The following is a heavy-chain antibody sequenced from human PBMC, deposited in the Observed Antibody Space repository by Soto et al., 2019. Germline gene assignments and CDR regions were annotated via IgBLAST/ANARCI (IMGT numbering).Heavy chain of an antibody. CDR1: GYTFTSYG. CDR3: ARVRQDDFWSGYSRYYYYYMDV. D-gene: IGHD3-3*01. V-gene: IGHV1-18*01. Sequence: AWAQVSCTASGYTFTSYGISWMRQAPGKGLEGMGWISPYNATTNSAQKLQGRVTMTPDTSTSTAYMELRSLRSDDTAVYYCARVRQDDFWSGYSRYYYYYMDVWGKGTTVTVSS. CDR2: ISPYNATT. J-gene: IGHJ6*03.